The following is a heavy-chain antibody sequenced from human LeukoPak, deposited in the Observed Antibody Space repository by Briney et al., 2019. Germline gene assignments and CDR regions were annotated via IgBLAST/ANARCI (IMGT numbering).Heavy chain of an antibody. J-gene: IGHJ4*02. D-gene: IGHD2-2*01. CDR3: ARADIVVVPGRLRGYYFDY. Sequence: PSQTLSLTCTVSGGSISSGGYYRSWIRQHPGKGLEWIGYIYYSGSTYYNPSHKSRVTISVDTSKNQFSLKLSSVTAADTAVYYCARADIVVVPGRLRGYYFDYWGQGTLVTVSS. CDR2: IYYSGST. V-gene: IGHV4-31*03. CDR1: GGSISSGGYY.